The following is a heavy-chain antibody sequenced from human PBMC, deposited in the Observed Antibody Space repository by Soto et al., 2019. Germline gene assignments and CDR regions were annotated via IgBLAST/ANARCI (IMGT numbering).Heavy chain of an antibody. CDR2: ISSSSSYI. J-gene: IGHJ4*02. CDR3: ARDRDYGSGSYSSYYFDY. CDR1: GFTFSSYS. D-gene: IGHD3-10*01. V-gene: IGHV3-21*01. Sequence: GGSLGLSCAASGFTFSSYSMNWVRQAQGKGLEWVSSISSSSSYIYYADSVKGRFTISRDNAKNSLYLQMNSLRAEDTAVYYCARDRDYGSGSYSSYYFDYWGQGTLVTVSS.